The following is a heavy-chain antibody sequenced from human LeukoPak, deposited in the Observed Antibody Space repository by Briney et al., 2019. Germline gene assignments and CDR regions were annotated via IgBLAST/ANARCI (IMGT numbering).Heavy chain of an antibody. CDR1: GLTFSSYA. Sequence: PGGSLRLSCAASGLTFSSYAMSWVRQAPGKGLEWVSCITGISDIYYSDSLKGRFTISRDNAKSTVYLQMNSLRAEDTGIFYCARAIRLWGEGTLVTVSS. CDR3: ARAIRL. CDR2: ITGISDI. J-gene: IGHJ4*02. V-gene: IGHV3-21*01. D-gene: IGHD5-18*01.